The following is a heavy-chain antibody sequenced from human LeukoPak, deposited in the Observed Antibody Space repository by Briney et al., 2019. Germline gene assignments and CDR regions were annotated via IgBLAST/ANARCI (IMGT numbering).Heavy chain of an antibody. CDR2: ITADGGST. D-gene: IGHD5-12*01. J-gene: IGHJ6*03. CDR3: ARVWLRDYMDV. Sequence: PGGSLRPSCAVSGFTFRSYAMNWVRQAPGKGLEWVAAITADGGSTHYTTSVKGRFIISRDTPKNTLSLQMNNLRAEDTAVYFCARVWLRDYMDVWGEGTTVTISS. V-gene: IGHV3-23*01. CDR1: GFTFRSYA.